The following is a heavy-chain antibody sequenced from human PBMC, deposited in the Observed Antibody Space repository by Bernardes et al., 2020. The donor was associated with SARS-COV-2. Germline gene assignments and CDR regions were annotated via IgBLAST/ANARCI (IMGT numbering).Heavy chain of an antibody. J-gene: IGHJ3*02. CDR3: VKGGSWNDWADDTFDI. Sequence: GGSLRLSCEASGFTFSIYNMHWVRQTPGKGLEWMTVIKYDGSIGYYAGSVRGRFAITRDNSQNTLYLQMSSLRPEDTAIYYCVKGGSWNDWADDTFDIWGQGTMLTVSS. CDR1: GFTFSIYN. D-gene: IGHD1-1*01. CDR2: IKYDGSIG. V-gene: IGHV3-30*18.